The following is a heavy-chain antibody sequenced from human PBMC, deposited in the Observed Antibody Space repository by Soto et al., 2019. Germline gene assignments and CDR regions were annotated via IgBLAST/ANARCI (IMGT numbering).Heavy chain of an antibody. CDR1: GASISSGDDY. CDR2: IDKSGNI. J-gene: IGHJ4*02. D-gene: IGHD1-1*01. CDR3: GGGNDFGDCFDY. V-gene: IGHV4-30-4*01. Sequence: QVQLVESGPGLVKPSQTLSLTCTVSGASISSGDDYWCWLRRPPGKGLELIGYIDKSGNIYHNPSLKSRLTISLDTSNNQFAVKVSSVTAADTAVYYGGGGNDFGDCFDYWGQGTRVTVSS.